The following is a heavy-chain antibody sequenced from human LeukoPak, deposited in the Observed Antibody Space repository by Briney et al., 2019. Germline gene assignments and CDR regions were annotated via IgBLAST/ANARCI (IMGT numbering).Heavy chain of an antibody. V-gene: IGHV3-23*01. CDR3: AKDRGPRTYYDSSGYDY. CDR2: ISGSGGST. J-gene: IGHJ4*02. D-gene: IGHD3-22*01. Sequence: GGSLRLSCAAPGFTFSSYAMSWVRQAPGKGLEWVSAISGSGGSTYYADSVKGRFTISRDNSKNTLYLQMNSLRAEDTAVYYCAKDRGPRTYYDSSGYDYWGQGTLVTVSS. CDR1: GFTFSSYA.